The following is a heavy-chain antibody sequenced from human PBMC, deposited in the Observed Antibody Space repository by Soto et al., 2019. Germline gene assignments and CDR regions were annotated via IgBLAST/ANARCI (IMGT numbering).Heavy chain of an antibody. Sequence: GGSLRLSCAASGFTFSSYSMNWVRQAPGKGLEWVTSISSSSSYIYYADSVKGRFTISRDNAKNSLYLQMNSLRAEDTAVYYCARVKGRVLRFLEWLPYGMDVWGQGT. CDR2: ISSSSSYI. D-gene: IGHD3-3*01. V-gene: IGHV3-21*01. CDR1: GFTFSSYS. J-gene: IGHJ6*02. CDR3: ARVKGRVLRFLEWLPYGMDV.